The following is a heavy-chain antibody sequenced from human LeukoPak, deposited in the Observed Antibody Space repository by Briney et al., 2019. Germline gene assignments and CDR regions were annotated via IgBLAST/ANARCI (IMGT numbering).Heavy chain of an antibody. CDR3: AKGRITMIVVNAFDI. V-gene: IGHV3-23*01. Sequence: PGGSLRLSCAASGFTLSTYWMHWVRQAPGKGLEWVSAISGSGGSTYYADSVKGRFTISRDNSKNTLYLQMNSLRAEDTAVYYCAKGRITMIVVNAFDIWGQGTMVTVSS. D-gene: IGHD3-22*01. CDR1: GFTLSTYW. J-gene: IGHJ3*02. CDR2: ISGSGGST.